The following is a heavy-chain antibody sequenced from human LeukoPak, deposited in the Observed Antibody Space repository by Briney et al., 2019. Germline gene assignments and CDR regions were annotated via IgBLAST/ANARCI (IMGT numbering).Heavy chain of an antibody. D-gene: IGHD5-12*01. Sequence: PGGSLRLSCAASGFTFSSYAMSWVRQAPGKGLEWVSAISGSGGSTYYADSVKGRFTISRDNSKNTLYLQMNSLRAEDTAVYYCAKAKHSGYDWGYFDYWGQGTLVTVSS. V-gene: IGHV3-23*01. CDR1: GFTFSSYA. CDR3: AKAKHSGYDWGYFDY. J-gene: IGHJ4*02. CDR2: ISGSGGST.